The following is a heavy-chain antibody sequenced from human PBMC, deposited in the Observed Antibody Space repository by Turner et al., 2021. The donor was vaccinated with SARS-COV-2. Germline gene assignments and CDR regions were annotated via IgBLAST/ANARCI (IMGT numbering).Heavy chain of an antibody. V-gene: IGHV4-39*01. Sequence: QLPLQESDPGLVKPSATLAPTCTVSGCSISSSSYCWGWIRQHPGKGLEWIGSIYYSGTNYDNPSLKSRVSISVDTSKNQFSLKLSSVTAADTAVYECARHPYYYDSSGLYWYFDLWGRGTLVTVSS. CDR3: ARHPYYYDSSGLYWYFDL. CDR2: IYYSGTN. J-gene: IGHJ2*01. CDR1: GCSISSSSYC. D-gene: IGHD3-22*01.